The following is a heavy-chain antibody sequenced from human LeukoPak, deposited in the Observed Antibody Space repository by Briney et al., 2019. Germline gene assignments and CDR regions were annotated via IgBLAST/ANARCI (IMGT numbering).Heavy chain of an antibody. CDR3: ARGGGVAVAGTGSFDY. Sequence: PSETLSLTCTVSGGSISSYYWSWIRQPPGKGLEWIGYIYYSGSTNYNPSLKSRVTISVDTSKNQFSLKLSSVTAADTAVYYCARGGGVAVAGTGSFDYWGQGTLVTVSS. D-gene: IGHD6-19*01. V-gene: IGHV4-59*01. CDR2: IYYSGST. J-gene: IGHJ4*02. CDR1: GGSISSYY.